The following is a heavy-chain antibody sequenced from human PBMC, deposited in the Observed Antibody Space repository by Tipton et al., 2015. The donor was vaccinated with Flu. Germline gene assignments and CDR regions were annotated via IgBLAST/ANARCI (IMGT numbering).Heavy chain of an antibody. J-gene: IGHJ6*02. Sequence: TLSLTCTVSGGPISSYYWSWIRQPPGKGLEWIGYIYYSGSTNYNPSLKSRVTISVDTSKNQFSLKLSSVTAADTAVYYCAREVGYSYGYYYGMDVWGQGTTVTVSS. CDR1: GGPISSYY. CDR2: IYYSGST. V-gene: IGHV4-59*01. D-gene: IGHD5-18*01. CDR3: AREVGYSYGYYYGMDV.